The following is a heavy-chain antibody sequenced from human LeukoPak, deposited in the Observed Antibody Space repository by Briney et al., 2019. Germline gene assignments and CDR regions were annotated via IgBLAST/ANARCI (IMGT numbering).Heavy chain of an antibody. CDR1: GGTFSSYA. J-gene: IGHJ5*02. CDR3: ARNSAPSYDFWPFDP. V-gene: IGHV1-69*13. D-gene: IGHD3-3*01. CDR2: IIPIFGTA. Sequence: ASVKVSCKASGGTFSSYAISWVRQAPGQGLEWMGGIIPIFGTANYAQKFQGRVTITADESTSTAYMELSSLRSEDTAVYYCARNSAPSYDFWPFDPWGQGTLVTVSS.